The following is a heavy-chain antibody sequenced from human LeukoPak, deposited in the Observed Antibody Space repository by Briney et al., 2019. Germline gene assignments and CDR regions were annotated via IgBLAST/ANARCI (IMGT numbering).Heavy chain of an antibody. J-gene: IGHJ4*02. CDR3: SREAWELLYF. V-gene: IGHV1-2*02. Sequence: ASVKVSCKASGYRFTDYSIHWVRQAPGQGLEWMGWMNPKSGVTHFAQKFQGKVSLTRDTSVSTAYMEVNNLTSDDTAAYYCSREAWELLYFWGQGTLVTVSS. D-gene: IGHD3-9*01. CDR2: MNPKSGVT. CDR1: GYRFTDYS.